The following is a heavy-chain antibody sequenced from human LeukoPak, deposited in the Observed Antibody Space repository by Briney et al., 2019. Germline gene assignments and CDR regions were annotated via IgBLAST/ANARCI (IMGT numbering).Heavy chain of an antibody. CDR2: ISSSSSYI. CDR3: ARLESSGFDY. D-gene: IGHD6-6*01. CDR1: GFTFSSYS. J-gene: IGHJ4*02. V-gene: IGHV3-21*01. Sequence: GGSLRLSCAASGFTFSSYSMTWVRQAPGKGLEWVSSISSSSSYIYYADSVKGRFTISRDNAKNSLYLQMNSLRAEDTAVYYCARLESSGFDYWGQGTLVTVSS.